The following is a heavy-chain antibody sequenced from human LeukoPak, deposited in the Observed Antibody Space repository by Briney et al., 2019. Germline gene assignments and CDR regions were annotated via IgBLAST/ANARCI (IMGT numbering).Heavy chain of an antibody. Sequence: GGSLRLSCAASGFTFSSYAMSWVRQAPGKGLEWVSSISSSSSYIYYADSVKGRFTISRDNAKNSLYLQMNSLRAEDTAVYYCARVASSTSRRPPIDYWGQGTLVTVSS. CDR2: ISSSSSYI. D-gene: IGHD2-2*01. CDR1: GFTFSSYA. CDR3: ARVASSTSRRPPIDY. V-gene: IGHV3-21*01. J-gene: IGHJ4*02.